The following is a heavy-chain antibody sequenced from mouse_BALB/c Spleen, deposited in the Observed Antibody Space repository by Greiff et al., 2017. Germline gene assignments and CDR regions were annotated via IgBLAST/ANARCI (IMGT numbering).Heavy chain of an antibody. Sequence: EVQLQQPGAELVRSGASVKLSCTASGFNIKDYYMHWVKQRPEQGLEWIGWIDPENGDTEYAPKFQGKATMTADTSSNTAYLQLSSLTSEDTAVYYCNGGDWVDYWGQGTTLTVAS. CDR2: IDPENGDT. CDR1: GFNIKDYY. V-gene: IGHV14-4*02. D-gene: IGHD4-1*01. J-gene: IGHJ2*01. CDR3: NGGDWVDY.